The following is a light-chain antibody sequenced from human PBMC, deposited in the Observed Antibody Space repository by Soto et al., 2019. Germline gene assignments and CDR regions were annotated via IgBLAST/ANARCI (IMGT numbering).Light chain of an antibody. CDR1: QSLSSN. CDR2: RAS. J-gene: IGKJ1*01. V-gene: IGKV3-15*01. CDR3: QQYNNWPLWT. Sequence: EIVMTQSPATLSVSPGERATLSCRASQSLSSNVAWFQQKPGQAPRLLIYRASTRATGDPARFSGSGSGTEFTLTISSLQSEDFAVYYCQQYNNWPLWTFGQGTKVEIK.